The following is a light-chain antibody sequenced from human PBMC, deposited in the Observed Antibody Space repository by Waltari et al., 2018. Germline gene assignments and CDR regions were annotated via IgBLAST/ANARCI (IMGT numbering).Light chain of an antibody. CDR3: QQFNSYLT. J-gene: IGKJ4*01. CDR2: DAS. CDR1: QGISRA. V-gene: IGKV1-13*02. Sequence: GDRVTITCRASQGISRALAWYQQKPGKAPNLLIYDASTLEGGVPSRFSGSGSGTDFTLTISSLQPEDFATYYCQQFNSYLTFGGGTKVEIK.